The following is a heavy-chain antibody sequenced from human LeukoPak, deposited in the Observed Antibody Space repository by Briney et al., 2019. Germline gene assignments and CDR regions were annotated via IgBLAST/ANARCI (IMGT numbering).Heavy chain of an antibody. CDR3: ARHSSAARGWFDP. CDR2: IYYSGST. D-gene: IGHD6-6*01. CDR1: GGSISNYY. Sequence: SETLSLTCTVSGGSISNYYWSWIRQPPGKGLEWIGHIYYSGSTNYNPSLKSRVTISVDTSKNQFSLKLTSVTAADTAVYYCARHSSAARGWFDPWGQGTLVTVSS. J-gene: IGHJ5*02. V-gene: IGHV4-59*08.